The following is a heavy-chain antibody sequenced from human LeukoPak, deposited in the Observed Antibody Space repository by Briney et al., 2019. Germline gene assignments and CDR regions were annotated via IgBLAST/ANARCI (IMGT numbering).Heavy chain of an antibody. CDR2: INTDGDNI. V-gene: IGHV3-74*01. CDR1: GFSLSNYW. Sequence: GGSLRLSCAASGFSLSNYWMHWVRQPPGKGLMWVSRINTDGDNIQYADSVKGRFIISRDNAKNTLYLQLNSLRAEDTAVYYCARVIVGATGSDYWGQGTLVTVSS. D-gene: IGHD1-26*01. CDR3: ARVIVGATGSDY. J-gene: IGHJ4*02.